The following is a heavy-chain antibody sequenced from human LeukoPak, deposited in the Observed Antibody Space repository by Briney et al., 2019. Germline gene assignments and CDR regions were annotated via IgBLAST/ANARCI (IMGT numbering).Heavy chain of an antibody. Sequence: ASVKVSCKASGYTFTAYFIHWVRRAPGQGLEWMGWINPNSGGTNYAQKFQGRVTMARDTSISTAYMELSSLRSDDTAVYYCARDGRHYGQFDCWDQGTLVTVSS. D-gene: IGHD3-16*01. V-gene: IGHV1-2*02. CDR3: ARDGRHYGQFDC. CDR1: GYTFTAYF. J-gene: IGHJ4*02. CDR2: INPNSGGT.